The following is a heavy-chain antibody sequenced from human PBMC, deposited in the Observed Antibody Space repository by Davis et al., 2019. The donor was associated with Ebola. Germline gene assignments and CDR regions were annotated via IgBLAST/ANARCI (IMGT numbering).Heavy chain of an antibody. D-gene: IGHD2-2*01. CDR2: ISSSSSYI. CDR3: ARELGYCSSTSCPANYYYYGMDV. Sequence: GGSLRLSCAASGFTFSSYSMHWVRQAPGKGLEWVSSISSSSSYIYYADSVKGRFTISRDNAKNSLYLQMNSLRAEDTAVYYCARELGYCSSTSCPANYYYYGMDVWGQGTTVTVSS. CDR1: GFTFSSYS. J-gene: IGHJ6*02. V-gene: IGHV3-21*04.